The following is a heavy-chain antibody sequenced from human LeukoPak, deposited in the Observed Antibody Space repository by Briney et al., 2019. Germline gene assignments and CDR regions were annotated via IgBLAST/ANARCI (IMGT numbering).Heavy chain of an antibody. D-gene: IGHD3-22*01. CDR3: ARESSYYDSSGGDY. Sequence: GASVKVSCKASGYTFTSYAMHWVRQAPGQRLEWMGWINAGNGNTKYSQKFQGRVTITRDTSASTAYMELSSLRSEDTAVYYCARESSYYDSSGGDYWGQGTLVTVSS. V-gene: IGHV1-3*01. CDR2: INAGNGNT. J-gene: IGHJ4*02. CDR1: GYTFTSYA.